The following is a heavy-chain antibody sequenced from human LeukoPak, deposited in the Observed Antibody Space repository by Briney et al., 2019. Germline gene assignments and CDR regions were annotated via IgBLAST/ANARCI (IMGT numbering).Heavy chain of an antibody. J-gene: IGHJ4*02. CDR1: GGPFSGYY. CDR2: INHSGST. V-gene: IGHV4-34*01. D-gene: IGHD3-10*01. Sequence: SETLSLTCAVYGGPFSGYYWSWIRQPPGKGLEWIGEINHSGSTNYNPSLKSRVTKSVDTSKNQFSLKLSSVTAADTAVYYCARGYYGSGSYRDWGQGTLVTVSS. CDR3: ARGYYGSGSYRD.